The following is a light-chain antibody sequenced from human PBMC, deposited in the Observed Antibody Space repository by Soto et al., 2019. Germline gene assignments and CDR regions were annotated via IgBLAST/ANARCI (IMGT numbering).Light chain of an antibody. J-gene: IGKJ3*01. CDR1: HDVRTW. CDR3: LQVNDMPLT. Sequence: IQMTQSPSSVSASIGETVTLTCRASHDVRTWLAWYQQIPGGAPKLLIHAASKLQSGVPSRFSGSGSRTDFTLTISNLQPDDLGTYYCLQVNDMPLTFGPGTRVDLK. CDR2: AAS. V-gene: IGKV1-12*01.